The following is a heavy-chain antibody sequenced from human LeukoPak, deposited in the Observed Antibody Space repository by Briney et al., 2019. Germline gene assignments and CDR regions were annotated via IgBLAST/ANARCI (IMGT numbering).Heavy chain of an antibody. V-gene: IGHV3-11*04. Sequence: GGSLRLSCAASGFTFSNAWMSWVRQAPGKGLEWVSYISSSGSTIYYADSVKGRFTISRDNARNSLYLQMNSLRAEDTAVYYCAELGITMIGGVWGKGTTVTISS. D-gene: IGHD3-10*02. CDR1: GFTFSNAW. J-gene: IGHJ6*04. CDR3: AELGITMIGGV. CDR2: ISSSGSTI.